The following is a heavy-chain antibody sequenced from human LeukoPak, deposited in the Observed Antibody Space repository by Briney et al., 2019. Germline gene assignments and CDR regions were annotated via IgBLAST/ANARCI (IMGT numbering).Heavy chain of an antibody. CDR2: ISSSGSTI. Sequence: GGSLRLSCADSGFTFSDYYMSWIRQAPGKGLERVSYISSSGSTIYYADSVKGRFTISRDNAKNSLYLQMNSLRAEDTAVYYCARYYYGSGSYYNPLDYWGQGTLVTVSS. J-gene: IGHJ4*02. V-gene: IGHV3-11*01. CDR1: GFTFSDYY. D-gene: IGHD3-10*01. CDR3: ARYYYGSGSYYNPLDY.